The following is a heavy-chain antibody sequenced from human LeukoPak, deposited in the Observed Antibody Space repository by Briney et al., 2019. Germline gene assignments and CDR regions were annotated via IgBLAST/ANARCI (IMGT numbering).Heavy chain of an antibody. CDR1: GFTFSSYA. CDR3: AKDQHSSGSYRNRFNYIYYCGMDV. D-gene: IGHD3-10*01. J-gene: IGHJ6*02. Sequence: PGGSLRLSCAASGFTFSSYAMSWVRQAPGKGLEWVSAISGSGGSTYYADSVKGRFTISRDNSKNTLYLQMNSLRAEDTAIYYCAKDQHSSGSYRNRFNYIYYCGMDVWGQGTTVTVSS. V-gene: IGHV3-23*01. CDR2: ISGSGGST.